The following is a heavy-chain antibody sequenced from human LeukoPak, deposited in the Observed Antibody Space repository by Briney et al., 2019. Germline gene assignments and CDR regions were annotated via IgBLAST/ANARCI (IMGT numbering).Heavy chain of an antibody. Sequence: SETLSLTCAVYGGSFSGYYWSWIRQPPGKGLEWIWEINHSGSANYNPSLKSPVTISVDTSKNQFSLKLSSVTAADTAVYYCARGNPMTTVTTSWFDPWGQGTLVTVSS. D-gene: IGHD4-11*01. V-gene: IGHV4-34*01. CDR1: GGSFSGYY. CDR2: INHSGSA. J-gene: IGHJ5*02. CDR3: ARGNPMTTVTTSWFDP.